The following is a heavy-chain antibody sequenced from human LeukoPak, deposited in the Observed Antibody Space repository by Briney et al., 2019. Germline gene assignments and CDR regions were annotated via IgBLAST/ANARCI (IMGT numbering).Heavy chain of an antibody. Sequence: ASVKVSCKASGYTFNRYGISWVRQAPGQGLEWMGWISAYNGNTKNAQNLQGRVTMTTDTSTTTAYMELRSLRSDDTAVYYCARGYCRSTSCHEPPLYGMDVWGQGTTVTVS. D-gene: IGHD2-2*01. CDR3: ARGYCRSTSCHEPPLYGMDV. CDR2: ISAYNGNT. V-gene: IGHV1-18*01. J-gene: IGHJ6*02. CDR1: GYTFNRYG.